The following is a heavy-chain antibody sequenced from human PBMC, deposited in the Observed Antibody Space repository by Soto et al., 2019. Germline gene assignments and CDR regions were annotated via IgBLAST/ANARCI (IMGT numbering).Heavy chain of an antibody. J-gene: IGHJ5*02. Sequence: QVQLQESGPGLVKPSETLSLTCTVSGDSISGGASFWSWIRQPPGKGLEWIANVYYSGSSYYNPSLKSRLTISVDTTKNQFSLQLKSTTAADTAVYYCAKLSCTSSTCYFPGWFDPWGQGTLVTVSS. V-gene: IGHV4-31*03. D-gene: IGHD2-2*01. CDR3: AKLSCTSSTCYFPGWFDP. CDR1: GDSISGGASF. CDR2: VYYSGSS.